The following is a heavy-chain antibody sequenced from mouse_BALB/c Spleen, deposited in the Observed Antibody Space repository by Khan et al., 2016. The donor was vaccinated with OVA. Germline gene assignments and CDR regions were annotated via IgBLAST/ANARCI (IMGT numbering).Heavy chain of an antibody. D-gene: IGHD4-1*01. V-gene: IGHV5-6*01. CDR1: GFTFSSYS. Sequence: EVELVESGGDLVKPGGSLKLSCAASGFTFSSYSMSWVRQTPDKRLEWVATISSGADYTYYPDRVKGRFTISRDNAKNTLYLQMSSLKSEDTAMYYCASHLTGSVAYWGQGTLVTVSA. J-gene: IGHJ3*01. CDR2: ISSGADYT. CDR3: ASHLTGSVAY.